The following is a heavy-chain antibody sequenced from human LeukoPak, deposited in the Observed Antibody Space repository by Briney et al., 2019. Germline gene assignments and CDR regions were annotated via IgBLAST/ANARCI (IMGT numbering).Heavy chain of an antibody. D-gene: IGHD2-21*01. Sequence: SETLSLTCTVSGGSISSSYWSWIRQPPGKDLEWIEYIYDSGNTNYNPSLKSRVTISVDTSKNKFSLKLSSVTAADTAVYYCARGGLWWFDYWGQGTLVTVSS. CDR1: GGSISSSY. CDR3: ARGGLWWFDY. CDR2: IYDSGNT. V-gene: IGHV4-59*01. J-gene: IGHJ4*02.